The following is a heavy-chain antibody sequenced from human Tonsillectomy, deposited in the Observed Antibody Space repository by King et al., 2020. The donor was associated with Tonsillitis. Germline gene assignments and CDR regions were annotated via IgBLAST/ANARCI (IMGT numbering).Heavy chain of an antibody. J-gene: IGHJ4*02. CDR2: INYTGNT. D-gene: IGHD2-2*01. V-gene: IGHV4-39*01. CDR1: GDSISSSSYY. Sequence: QLQESGPGLVKPSETLSLTCTVSGDSISSSSYYWGWIRQPPGKGLEWIGSINYTGNTYYNPSLKSRVTIPVDTSKNQLSLKLISVTAADTASYYCAGLCAMPSLYCFAFWGQGTLVTVSS. CDR3: AGLCAMPSLYCFAF.